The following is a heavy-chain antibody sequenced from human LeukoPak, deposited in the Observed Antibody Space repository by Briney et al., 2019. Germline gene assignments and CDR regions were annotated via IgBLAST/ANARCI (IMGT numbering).Heavy chain of an antibody. Sequence: GGSLRLSCAASGFTFSGYWIHWVRQVPGKGLVWVSRINSDGSSTSYADSVKGRFTISRDNAKNTLYLQMNSLRAEDTAVYYCARPRGSYYYDALDIWGHGTMVTVSS. V-gene: IGHV3-74*01. CDR1: GFTFSGYW. D-gene: IGHD1-26*01. CDR2: INSDGSST. J-gene: IGHJ3*02. CDR3: ARPRGSYYYDALDI.